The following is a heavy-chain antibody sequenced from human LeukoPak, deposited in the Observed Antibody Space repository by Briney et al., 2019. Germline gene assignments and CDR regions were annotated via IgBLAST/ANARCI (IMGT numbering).Heavy chain of an antibody. J-gene: IGHJ3*02. CDR3: ARPWGSGSDDALDI. CDR2: INPSGGST. D-gene: IGHD3-22*01. Sequence: ASVKVSCKASGYTFTNYYMHWVRQAPGQGLEWMGIINPSGGSTSYAQKFQGRVTMTRDMSTSTFYMELRSLRSEDTAMYYCARPWGSGSDDALDIWGQGTMVTVSS. CDR1: GYTFTNYY. V-gene: IGHV1-46*01.